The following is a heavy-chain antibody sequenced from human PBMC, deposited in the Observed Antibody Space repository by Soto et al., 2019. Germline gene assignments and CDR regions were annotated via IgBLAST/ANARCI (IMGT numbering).Heavy chain of an antibody. J-gene: IGHJ6*02. Sequence: EVQLIESGGGWVQPGTSLRVSCVASGFTFHEYAINWVRQAPGKGLEWVSGISSDGDTIAYADSVQGRVTVFRDNDKNSLYLQMNSLRAEDTALYYCTKGGYDFSYYFGMDVWGQGTTVTVSS. V-gene: IGHV3-9*01. CDR3: TKGGYDFSYYFGMDV. CDR1: GFTFHEYA. CDR2: ISSDGDTI. D-gene: IGHD5-12*01.